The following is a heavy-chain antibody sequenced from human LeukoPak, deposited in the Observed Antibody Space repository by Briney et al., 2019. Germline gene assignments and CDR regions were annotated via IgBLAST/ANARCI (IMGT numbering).Heavy chain of an antibody. CDR3: ARVGRPNGWGSYDNYYYYMDV. Sequence: ETLSLTCTVSGGSISSSSYYWGWIRQPPGKGLEWIGNIYYSGSTYYNPSLKSRVTISVDTSKNQFSLKLSSVTAADTAVYYCARVGRPNGWGSYDNYYYYMDVWGKGTTVTISS. D-gene: IGHD3-10*01. CDR2: IYYSGST. V-gene: IGHV4-39*07. J-gene: IGHJ6*03. CDR1: GGSISSSSYY.